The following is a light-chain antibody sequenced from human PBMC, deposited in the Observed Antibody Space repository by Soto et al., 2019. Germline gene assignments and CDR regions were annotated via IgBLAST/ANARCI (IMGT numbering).Light chain of an antibody. CDR1: SSNIGSNT. V-gene: IGLV1-44*01. Sequence: QSVLTQPPSASGTPGQRVTISCSGSSSNIGSNTVNWYQQLPGTAPKLLIYSNNQRPSGVPDRFSGSKSGTSASLAISGLQADDEADYYCCSYAGSYTLVVFGGGTKLTVL. CDR3: CSYAGSYTLVV. CDR2: SNN. J-gene: IGLJ2*01.